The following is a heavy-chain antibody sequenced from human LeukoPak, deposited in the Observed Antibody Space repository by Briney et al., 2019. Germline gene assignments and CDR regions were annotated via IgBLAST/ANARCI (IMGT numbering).Heavy chain of an antibody. CDR2: INAGNGNT. D-gene: IGHD4-11*01. J-gene: IGHJ4*02. CDR1: GYTFTSYA. Sequence: PGGSLRLSCVASGYTFTSYAMHWVRQAPGQRLEWMGWINAGNGNTKYSQKFQGRVTITRDTSASTAYMELSSLRSEDTAVYYCARDLAPYDYSNLNFGYWGQGTLVTVSS. CDR3: ARDLAPYDYSNLNFGY. V-gene: IGHV1-3*01.